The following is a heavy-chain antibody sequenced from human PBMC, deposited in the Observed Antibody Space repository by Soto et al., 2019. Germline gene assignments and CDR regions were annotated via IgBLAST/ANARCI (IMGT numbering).Heavy chain of an antibody. V-gene: IGHV4-39*01. CDR3: VRFAVGTMMDY. J-gene: IGHJ4*02. CDR1: GGSISSSTYY. CDR2: INHSGNT. D-gene: IGHD3-22*01. Sequence: SETLSLTCTISGGSISSSTYYWGWVRQPPGKGLEWIGTINHSGNTYYNPSLKSRVTMPADMSKNQFSLKLTSVTAADTAVYYCVRFAVGTMMDYWGQGTLVTVS.